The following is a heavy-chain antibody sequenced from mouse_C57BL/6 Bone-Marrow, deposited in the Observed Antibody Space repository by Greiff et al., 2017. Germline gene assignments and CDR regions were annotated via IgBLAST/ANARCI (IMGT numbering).Heavy chain of an antibody. CDR2: INPNNGGT. CDR3: ARSTGLYAMDY. CDR1: GYTFTDYY. Sequence: EVQLQQSGPELVKPGASVKISCKASGYTFTDYYMNWVKQSHGKSLEWIGDINPNNGGTSYNQKFKGKATLTVDKSSSTAYMERRSLTSEDSAVYYCARSTGLYAMDYWGQGTSVTVSS. V-gene: IGHV1-26*01. D-gene: IGHD4-1*02. J-gene: IGHJ4*01.